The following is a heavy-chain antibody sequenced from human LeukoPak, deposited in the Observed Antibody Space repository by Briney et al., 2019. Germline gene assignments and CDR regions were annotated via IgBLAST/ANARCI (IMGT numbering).Heavy chain of an antibody. CDR3: ARAAGAAGGQYFDY. Sequence: SETLSLTCTVSGGSISGCYWSWIRQPAGQGLEWIGRIYTNGDTRYNPSLKSRVTISVDTSKNQLSLKLRPVTAADTAVYYCARAAGAAGGQYFDYWGQGTLVTVSS. CDR2: IYTNGDT. CDR1: GGSISGCY. J-gene: IGHJ4*02. V-gene: IGHV4-4*07. D-gene: IGHD6-13*01.